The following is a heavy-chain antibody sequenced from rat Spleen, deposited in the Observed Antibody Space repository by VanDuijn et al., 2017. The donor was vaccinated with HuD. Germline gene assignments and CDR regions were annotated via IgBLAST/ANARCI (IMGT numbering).Heavy chain of an antibody. Sequence: EVQLQESGPGPVKVSESLSLTCSVTGLSITSSYRWNWIRKFPGNKLEWMGYINSAGTTNYNTSLKSRISITRDTSKNQFFLQVNSVSSEDTAAYYCAGADGDHYYLPFADWGHGTLVTASS. D-gene: IGHD1-1*01. CDR3: AGADGDHYYLPFAD. CDR2: INSAGTT. J-gene: IGHJ3*01. CDR1: GLSITSSYR. V-gene: IGHV3-3*01.